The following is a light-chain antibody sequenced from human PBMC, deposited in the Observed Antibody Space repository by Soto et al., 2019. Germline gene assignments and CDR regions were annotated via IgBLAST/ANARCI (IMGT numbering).Light chain of an antibody. CDR3: QQYNSWLWT. J-gene: IGKJ1*01. CDR2: GAS. V-gene: IGKV3-15*01. Sequence: MSQSPATLSVSPGEGSTRACRASQSVSSKLAWYQQKPGQAPRLLIYGASTRATGIPARFSGSGSGTEFTLIISSLQSEDSAVYYCQQYNSWLWTFGQGTKVDIK. CDR1: QSVSSK.